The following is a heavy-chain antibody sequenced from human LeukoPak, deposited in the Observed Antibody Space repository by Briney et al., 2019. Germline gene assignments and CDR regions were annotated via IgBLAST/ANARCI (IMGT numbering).Heavy chain of an antibody. CDR2: IYHSGST. CDR3: ASALGDYYYYMDV. CDR1: GGSISSSSYY. D-gene: IGHD3-16*01. Sequence: SETLSLTCTVSGGSISSSSYYWGWIRQPPGKGLEWIGSIYHSGSTYYNPSLKSRVTISVDTSKNQFSLKLSSVTAADTAVYYCASALGDYYYYMDVWGKGTTVTVSS. V-gene: IGHV4-39*07. J-gene: IGHJ6*03.